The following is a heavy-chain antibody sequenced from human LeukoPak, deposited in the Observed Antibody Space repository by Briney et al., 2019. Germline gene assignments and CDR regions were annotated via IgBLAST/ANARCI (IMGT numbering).Heavy chain of an antibody. J-gene: IGHJ3*02. D-gene: IGHD3-10*01. Sequence: PGGSLRLSCVASGFTFTGHSMHWVRQAPGKGLEWVAVVGNDEKTKFYADSLKGRFTVSRDNSKNTVYLQMNSLRDEDTAVYYCAKSAFLGSYYDEVGAFDIWGQGTMVTVSS. V-gene: IGHV3-30-3*02. CDR3: AKSAFLGSYYDEVGAFDI. CDR2: VGNDEKTK. CDR1: GFTFTGHS.